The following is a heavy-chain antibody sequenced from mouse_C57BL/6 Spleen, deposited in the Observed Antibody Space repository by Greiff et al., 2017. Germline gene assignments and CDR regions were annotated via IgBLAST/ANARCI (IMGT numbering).Heavy chain of an antibody. CDR2: IDPEDGET. CDR3: APEDYDVFAY. J-gene: IGHJ3*01. D-gene: IGHD2-4*01. V-gene: IGHV14-2*01. CDR1: GFNIKDYY. Sequence: VQLKQSGAELVKPGASVKLSCTASGFNIKDYYMHWVKQRTEQGLEWIGRIDPEDGETKYAPQFQGKASITADTSSNTAYLQLSCLTSEDTAVYYCAPEDYDVFAYWGQGTLVTVSA.